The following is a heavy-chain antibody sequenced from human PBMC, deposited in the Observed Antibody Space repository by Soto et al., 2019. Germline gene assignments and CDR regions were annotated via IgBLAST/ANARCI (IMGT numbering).Heavy chain of an antibody. CDR3: ARDLADDYGDYFRDPDAFDI. CDR2: ISSSGSTI. V-gene: IGHV3-11*01. CDR1: GFTFSDYY. Sequence: QVQLVESGGGLVKPGGSLRLSCAASGFTFSDYYMSWIRQAPGKGLEWVSYISSSGSTIYYADSVKGRFTISRDNAKNSLYLQMNSLRAEDTAVYYCARDLADDYGDYFRDPDAFDIWGQGTMVTVSS. D-gene: IGHD4-17*01. J-gene: IGHJ3*02.